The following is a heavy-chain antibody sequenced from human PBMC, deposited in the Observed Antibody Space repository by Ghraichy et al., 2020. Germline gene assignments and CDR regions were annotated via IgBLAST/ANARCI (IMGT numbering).Heavy chain of an antibody. V-gene: IGHV4-34*01. CDR3: ARKDYDYIWGSYRLQNAFDI. D-gene: IGHD3-16*02. CDR2: INHSGST. CDR1: GGSFSGYY. Sequence: SETLSLTCAVYGGSFSGYYWSWIRQPPGKGLEWIGEINHSGSTNYNPSLKSRVTISVDTSKNQFSLKLSSVTAADTAVYYCARKDYDYIWGSYRLQNAFDIWGQGTMVTVSS. J-gene: IGHJ3*02.